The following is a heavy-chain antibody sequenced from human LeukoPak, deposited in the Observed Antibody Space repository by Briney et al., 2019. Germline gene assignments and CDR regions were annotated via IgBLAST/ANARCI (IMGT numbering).Heavy chain of an antibody. J-gene: IGHJ4*01. CDR1: GGSISSGGYC. V-gene: IGHV4-31*03. Sequence: SQTLSLTCTVPGGSISSGGYCWSWIRQHPGKGLEWIGYIYYSGSTYYNPSLKSRVTISVDTSKNQFSLKLSSVTAADTAGYYCATSGGPGPFDYWGQEPWSPSPQ. CDR3: ATSGGPGPFDY. D-gene: IGHD3-10*01. CDR2: IYYSGST.